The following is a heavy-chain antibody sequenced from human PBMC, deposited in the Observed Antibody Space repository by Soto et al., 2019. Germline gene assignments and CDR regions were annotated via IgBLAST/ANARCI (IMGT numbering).Heavy chain of an antibody. D-gene: IGHD2-21*02. CDR1: GYTFTSNE. CDR2: MNPNQGNT. Sequence: QVQLVQSGAEVKKPGASVKVSCKASGYTFTSNEINWVRQATGQGLEWMGWMNPNQGNTGYAQKFQVRITMTRNNSISTAYIELSSLRSESTAVYYCASGYGGDSWYPDYWGQGTLFTVSS. J-gene: IGHJ4*02. CDR3: ASGYGGDSWYPDY. V-gene: IGHV1-8*01.